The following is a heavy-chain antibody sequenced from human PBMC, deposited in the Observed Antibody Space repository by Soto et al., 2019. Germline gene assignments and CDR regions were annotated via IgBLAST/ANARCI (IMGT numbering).Heavy chain of an antibody. CDR3: ARASGGASSPVDY. CDR1: GDSVSGNSAA. Sequence: SETLSLTCALSGDSVSGNSAAWNWIRQAPSRGLEWLGRTYYRSKWYNDYAVSVKSRITSNPDTSKNQFSLQLNSVTPEDTAVYYCARASGGASSPVDYWGQGTLVTVSS. V-gene: IGHV6-1*01. J-gene: IGHJ4*02. CDR2: TYYRSKWYN. D-gene: IGHD1-26*01.